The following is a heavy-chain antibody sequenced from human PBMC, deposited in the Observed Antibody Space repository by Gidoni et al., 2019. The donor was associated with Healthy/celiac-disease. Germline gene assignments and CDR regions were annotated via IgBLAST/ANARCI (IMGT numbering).Heavy chain of an antibody. V-gene: IGHV3-30*01. J-gene: IGHJ4*02. CDR2: ISYDGSNK. D-gene: IGHD1-26*01. CDR1: GFTFSSYA. CDR3: AGEPYSGKTDY. Sequence: QVQLVESGGGVVQPGRSLRLSCAASGFTFSSYAMHWVRQDPGKGLEWVAVISYDGSNKYYADSVKGRFTISRDNSKNTLYLQMNSLRAEDTAVYYCAGEPYSGKTDYWGQGTLVTVSS.